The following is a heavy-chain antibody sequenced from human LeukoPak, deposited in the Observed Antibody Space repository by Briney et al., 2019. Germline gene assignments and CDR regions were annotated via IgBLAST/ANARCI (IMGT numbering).Heavy chain of an antibody. D-gene: IGHD2-2*01. V-gene: IGHV4-38-2*01. CDR2: IYHSGST. J-gene: IGHJ4*02. CDR3: VTVVPAAFLSYYFDY. CDR1: GYSISSGYY. Sequence: PSETLSLTCAVSGYSISSGYYWGWIRPPPGKGLEWIGSIYHSGSTYYNPSLKSRVTISVDTSKNQFSLKLSSVTAADTAVYYCVTVVPAAFLSYYFDYWGQGTLVTVSS.